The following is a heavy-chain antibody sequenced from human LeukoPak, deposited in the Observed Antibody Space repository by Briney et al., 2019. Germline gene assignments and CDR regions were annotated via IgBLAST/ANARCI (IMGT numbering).Heavy chain of an antibody. D-gene: IGHD3-22*01. V-gene: IGHV4-39*01. J-gene: IGHJ4*02. CDR2: IYYSGST. CDR3: ARTYYYDSSGYHPFDY. CDR1: GGSISSSSYY. Sequence: SETLSLTCTVSGGSISSSSYYWGWIRQPPGKGLEWIGSIYYSGSTYYNPSLKSRVTISVDTSKNQFSLKLSSVTAADTAVYYCARTYYYDSSGYHPFDYWGQGTLVTVSS.